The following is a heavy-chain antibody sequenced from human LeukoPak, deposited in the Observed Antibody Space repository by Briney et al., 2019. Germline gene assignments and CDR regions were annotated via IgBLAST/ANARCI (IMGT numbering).Heavy chain of an antibody. J-gene: IGHJ6*03. CDR1: GYTFTSYD. D-gene: IGHD2-2*01. Sequence: ASVKVPCKASGYTFTSYDINWVRQATGQGLEWMGWMNPNSGNTGYAQKFQGRVTITRNTSISTAYMGLSSLRSEDTAVYYCARGVDCSSTSCYDDYYYYYMDVWGKGTTVTVSS. CDR3: ARGVDCSSTSCYDDYYYYYMDV. V-gene: IGHV1-8*03. CDR2: MNPNSGNT.